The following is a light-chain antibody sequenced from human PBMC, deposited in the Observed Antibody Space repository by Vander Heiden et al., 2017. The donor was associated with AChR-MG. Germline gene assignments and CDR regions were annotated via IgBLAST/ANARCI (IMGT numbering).Light chain of an antibody. J-gene: IGKJ1*01. V-gene: IGKV1-27*01. CDR2: AAS. Sequence: DIQMTQSPSSLSASVGDRVTITCRASKGISNYLAWYQQKPGKGPKLLIYAASTLQSGVPSRFSGSGSGTDFTLTISSLQSEDVATYYCQNENSAPRTFGQRTKVEIK. CDR1: KGISNY. CDR3: QNENSAPRT.